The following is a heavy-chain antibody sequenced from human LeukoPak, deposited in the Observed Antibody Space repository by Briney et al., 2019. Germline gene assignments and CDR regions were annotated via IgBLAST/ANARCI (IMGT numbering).Heavy chain of an antibody. D-gene: IGHD3-10*02. V-gene: IGHV4-39*01. CDR1: GDSISSSPYY. CDR2: IYYSGST. CDR3: ARRLKPMFSFASYFHY. J-gene: IGHJ4*02. Sequence: SETLSLTCTVSGDSISSSPYYWDWIRQPPGKGLEWIGSIYYSGSTYYNPSLTSRVTISVDTSKNQFSLKLSSVTAADTAVYYCARRLKPMFSFASYFHYRGQGTLVTVSS.